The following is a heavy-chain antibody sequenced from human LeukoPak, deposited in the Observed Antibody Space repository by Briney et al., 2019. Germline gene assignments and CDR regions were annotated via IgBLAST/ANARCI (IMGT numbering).Heavy chain of an antibody. CDR1: EFTLRSYS. CDR3: ARDASGSYIGLIDF. J-gene: IGHJ4*02. V-gene: IGHV3-21*01. Sequence: GGSLRLSCVASEFTLRSYSMHWVRQAPGKGLEWVSYISTSSTYIYYADSVMGRFTISRDNAKNSLYLHMSSLRAEDTAVYYCARDASGSYIGLIDFWGQGTLVTVSS. D-gene: IGHD1-26*01. CDR2: ISTSSTYI.